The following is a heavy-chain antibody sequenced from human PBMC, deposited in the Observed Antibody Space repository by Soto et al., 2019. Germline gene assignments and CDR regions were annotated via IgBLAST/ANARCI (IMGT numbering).Heavy chain of an antibody. V-gene: IGHV3-30*18. CDR3: AKEWGSYYYYGMDV. J-gene: IGHJ6*02. CDR2: ISYDGSNK. Sequence: HPEDSLRLSFLPSGFTFSTYGMHRLRQAPGRGLEWVAVISYDGSNKYYAYSVKGRFTISRDNSNNTLYLQMNILRAEDTAVYYCAKEWGSYYYYGMDVWGQGT. D-gene: IGHD3-16*01. CDR1: GFTFSTYG.